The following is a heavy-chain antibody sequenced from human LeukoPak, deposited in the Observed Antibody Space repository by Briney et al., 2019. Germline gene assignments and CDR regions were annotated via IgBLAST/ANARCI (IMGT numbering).Heavy chain of an antibody. CDR1: GFTFSTYA. Sequence: GGSQRLSCAASGFTFSTYAMSWVRQAPGKGLEWVSSISESGSRTYYADSAKGRFTISRDNSENTLNLHMNSLRADDTAVYYCAKAETTAWTAVDYWGQGTLVTVSS. CDR2: ISESGSRT. CDR3: AKAETTAWTAVDY. D-gene: IGHD4-11*01. J-gene: IGHJ4*02. V-gene: IGHV3-23*01.